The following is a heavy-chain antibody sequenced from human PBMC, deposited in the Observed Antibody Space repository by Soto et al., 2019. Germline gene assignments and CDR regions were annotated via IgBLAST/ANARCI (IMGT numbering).Heavy chain of an antibody. D-gene: IGHD3-16*01. J-gene: IGHJ4*02. CDR2: IYYSGST. CDR1: GGSISSGDYY. V-gene: IGHV4-30-4*01. CDR3: ARDDYVWGSCSY. Sequence: QVQLQESGPGLVKPSQTLSLTCTVSGGSISSGDYYWSWLRQPPGKGLEWIGYIYYSGSTYYNPSLKRRVTISVDTSKHQFSLKLSSVTAADTAVYYCARDDYVWGSCSYWGQGTLVTVSS.